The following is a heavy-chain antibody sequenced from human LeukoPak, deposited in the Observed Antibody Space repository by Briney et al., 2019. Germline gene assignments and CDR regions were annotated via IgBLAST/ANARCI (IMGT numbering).Heavy chain of an antibody. D-gene: IGHD3-22*01. CDR2: ISYDERDV. CDR3: AKGYYDSSVAGFDY. Sequence: PGGSLRLSCAASGFTFRTSALYWVRQAPGKGLEWVAAISYDERDVYYADSVKGRFAISRDNSKNTLYLRMNSLRAEDTAVYYCAKGYYDSSVAGFDYWGQGTLVTVSS. V-gene: IGHV3-30*18. CDR1: GFTFRTSA. J-gene: IGHJ4*02.